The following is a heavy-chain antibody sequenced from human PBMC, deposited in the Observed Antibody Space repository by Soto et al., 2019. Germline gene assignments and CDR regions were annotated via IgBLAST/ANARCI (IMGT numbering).Heavy chain of an antibody. Sequence: EVQLVESGGGLVQPGGSLRLSCAASGFTFSTHWMHLVRQVPGKGLVWVSRINGDGSQTTYADSVRGRITISRDNAENTLNLQMNNHRVEDTAVYYCAGDSPHDSTVAGASWGQGTLVTVSS. D-gene: IGHD3-22*01. J-gene: IGHJ5*02. CDR1: GFTFSTHW. CDR3: AGDSPHDSTVAGAS. CDR2: INGDGSQT. V-gene: IGHV3-74*01.